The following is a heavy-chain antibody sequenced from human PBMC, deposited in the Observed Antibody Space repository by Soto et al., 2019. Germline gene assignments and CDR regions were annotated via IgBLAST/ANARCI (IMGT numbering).Heavy chain of an antibody. J-gene: IGHJ4*02. CDR2: ISGSTDST. Sequence: EVRLLEFGGGLVQPGGSPRLSSAASGFTFSNYAMTWVRQAPGKGLEWVSGISGSTDSTYYAASVKGRFTISRDKSRNTLYLQMNSLRGEDTAVYYCAKDSPYGSPTFATVWGQGTLVTVSS. V-gene: IGHV3-23*01. D-gene: IGHD4-17*01. CDR3: AKDSPYGSPTFATV. CDR1: GFTFSNYA.